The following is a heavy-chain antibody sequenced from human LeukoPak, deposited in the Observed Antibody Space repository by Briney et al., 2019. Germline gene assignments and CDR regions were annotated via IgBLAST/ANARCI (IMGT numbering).Heavy chain of an antibody. D-gene: IGHD3-10*01. CDR1: GYTFTSYG. V-gene: IGHV1-18*01. J-gene: IGHJ6*03. CDR3: ARARSLLWFGDIKKYYYYYMDV. CDR2: ISAYNGNT. Sequence: ASVKVSCKASGYTFTSYGISWVRQAPGQGLEWMGWISAYNGNTNYAQKLQGRVTMTTDTSTSTAYMELRSLRSDDTAVYYCARARSLLWFGDIKKYYYYYMDVWGKGTTVTISS.